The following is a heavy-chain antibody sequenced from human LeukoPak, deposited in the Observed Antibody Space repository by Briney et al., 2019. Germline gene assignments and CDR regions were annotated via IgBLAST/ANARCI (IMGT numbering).Heavy chain of an antibody. D-gene: IGHD2-2*01. CDR3: ARGLRYCSSTSCYHFDY. V-gene: IGHV1-8*02. CDR1: GGTFSSYA. J-gene: IGHJ4*02. Sequence: ASVKVSCKASGGTFSSYAISWVRQAPGQGLEWMGWMNPNSGNTGYAQKFQGRVTMTRNTSISTAYMELSSLRSEDTAVYYCARGLRYCSSTSCYHFDYWGQGTLVTVSS. CDR2: MNPNSGNT.